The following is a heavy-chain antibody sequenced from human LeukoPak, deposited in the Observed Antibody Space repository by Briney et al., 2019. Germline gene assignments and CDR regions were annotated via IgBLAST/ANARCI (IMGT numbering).Heavy chain of an antibody. J-gene: IGHJ4*02. CDR1: RFTFSDYY. Sequence: PAGSLRLSCAASRFTFSDYYMSWIRQAPGKGLEWVSYISSSGSTIYYAESVKGRFTISRDNAKNSQYLQMSSLRAEDTAVYYCARGCPSVDHWGQGTLVTVSS. CDR3: ARGCPSVDH. V-gene: IGHV3-11*01. CDR2: ISSSGSTI. D-gene: IGHD6-19*01.